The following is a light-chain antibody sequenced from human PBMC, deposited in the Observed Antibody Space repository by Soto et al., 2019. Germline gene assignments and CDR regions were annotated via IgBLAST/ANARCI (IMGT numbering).Light chain of an antibody. CDR2: DAS. Sequence: DIQMTQSPSTLSASAGDTVTITCRASQSISTFLAWYQQKPGKAPKLMIFDASSLKSGVPSRFSGSGSGTEFTLTISSLQPDGFATYYCQQYNSYRTFGQGTKVDIK. J-gene: IGKJ1*01. V-gene: IGKV1-5*01. CDR3: QQYNSYRT. CDR1: QSISTF.